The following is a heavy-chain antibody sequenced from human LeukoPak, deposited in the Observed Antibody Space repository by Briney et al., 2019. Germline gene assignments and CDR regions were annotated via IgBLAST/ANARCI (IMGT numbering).Heavy chain of an antibody. CDR2: IIPILGIA. V-gene: IGHV1-69*10. J-gene: IGHJ5*02. D-gene: IGHD6-19*01. CDR3: ARDQQPQYSSASEYWFDP. Sequence: ASVKVSCKASGGTFSSYAISWVRQAPGQGVEWMGRIIPILGIADYAQKFQGRVTITTDKSTSTAYMELSSLRSEDTAVYYCARDQQPQYSSASEYWFDPWGQGTLVTVSS. CDR1: GGTFSSYA.